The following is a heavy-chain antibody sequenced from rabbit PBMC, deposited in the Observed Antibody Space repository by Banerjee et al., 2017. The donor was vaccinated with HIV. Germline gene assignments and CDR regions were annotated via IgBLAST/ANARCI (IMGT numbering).Heavy chain of an antibody. V-gene: IGHV1S40*01. CDR1: GIDFSSSDY. CDR2: IYGGSNGNT. CDR3: ERGSGSLGFKL. D-gene: IGHD1-1*01. J-gene: IGHJ4*01. Sequence: QSLEESGGGLVKPGASLTLTCTASGIDFSSSDYMYWVRQAPGKGLEWIACIYGGSNGNTYYASWAKGRFTISKSSPTTVTLQMTSLTAADTATYFCERGSGSLGFKLWGPGTLVTVS.